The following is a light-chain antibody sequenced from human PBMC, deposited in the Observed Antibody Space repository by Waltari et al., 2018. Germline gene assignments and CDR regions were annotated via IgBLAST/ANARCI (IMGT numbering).Light chain of an antibody. Sequence: EIVLTQSPATLSLSPGETATLSCRASQSINRFLVWFQQIPGQAPRLLIYDAFNRATGIPDRFSGSGSVTDFTLTISSLEPEDFAVYYCQQRYTWPLTFGGGTEVEI. CDR3: QQRYTWPLT. J-gene: IGKJ4*01. CDR2: DAF. CDR1: QSINRF. V-gene: IGKV3-11*01.